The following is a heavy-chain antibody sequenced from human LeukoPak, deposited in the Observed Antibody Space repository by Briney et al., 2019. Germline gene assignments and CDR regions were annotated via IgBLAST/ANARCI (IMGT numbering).Heavy chain of an antibody. Sequence: SETLSLTCAVYGGSFSGYYWSWIRQPPGKGLEWIGEINHSGSTNYNPSLKSRVTISVDTSKNQFSLKLSSVTAADTAVYYCARESHYDTYGMDVWGQGTTVTVSS. CDR1: GGSFSGYY. CDR2: INHSGST. V-gene: IGHV4-34*01. CDR3: ARESHYDTYGMDV. J-gene: IGHJ6*02. D-gene: IGHD3-22*01.